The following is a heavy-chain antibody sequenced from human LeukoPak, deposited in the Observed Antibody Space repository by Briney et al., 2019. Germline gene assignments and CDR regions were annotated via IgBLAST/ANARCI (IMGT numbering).Heavy chain of an antibody. D-gene: IGHD5-18*01. CDR2: IYHSGST. V-gene: IGHV4-30-2*01. J-gene: IGHJ4*02. CDR1: GGSINSDGYS. Sequence: SETLSLTCAVSGGSINSDGYSWSWIRQPPGKGLEWIGYIYHSGSTYYNPSLKSRVTISVGRSKNQFSLKLSSVTAADTAVYYCASGETAMDTRYWGQGTLVTVSS. CDR3: ASGETAMDTRY.